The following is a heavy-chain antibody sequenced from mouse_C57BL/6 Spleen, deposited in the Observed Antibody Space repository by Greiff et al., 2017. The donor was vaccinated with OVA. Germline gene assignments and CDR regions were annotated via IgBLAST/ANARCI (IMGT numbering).Heavy chain of an antibody. J-gene: IGHJ2*01. Sequence: EVMLVESGGGLVQPKGSLKLSCAASGFSFNTYAMNWVRPAPGKGLEWVARIRSKSNNYATYYADSVKDRFTISRDDSESMLYLQMNNLKTEDTAMYYCVRQGWDYFDYWGQGTTLTVSS. V-gene: IGHV10-1*01. CDR3: VRQGWDYFDY. D-gene: IGHD3-3*01. CDR1: GFSFNTYA. CDR2: IRSKSNNYAT.